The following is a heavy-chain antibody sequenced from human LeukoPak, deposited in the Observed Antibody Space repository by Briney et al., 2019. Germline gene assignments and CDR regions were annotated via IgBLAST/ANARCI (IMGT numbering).Heavy chain of an antibody. CDR1: GFTFSSYG. D-gene: IGHD3-22*01. V-gene: IGHV3-33*01. J-gene: IGHJ4*02. Sequence: PGGSLRLSCAASGFTFSSYGMHWVRQAPGKGLEWVAVIWYDGSNKYYADSVKGRFTISRDNSKNTLYLQMSSLRAEDTAVYYCARDYYDSSGYSVFDYWGQGTLVTVSS. CDR2: IWYDGSNK. CDR3: ARDYYDSSGYSVFDY.